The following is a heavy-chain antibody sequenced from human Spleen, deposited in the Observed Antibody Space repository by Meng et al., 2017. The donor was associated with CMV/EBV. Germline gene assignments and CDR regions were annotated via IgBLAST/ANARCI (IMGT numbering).Heavy chain of an antibody. J-gene: IGHJ5*02. CDR3: ARSPVLPGYEFGP. D-gene: IGHD2-2*01. CDR1: DGSISNDKND. Sequence: VSDGSISNDKNDWNWISQHRGKGLEWIGYIYHSGTNYYNPSLKSRVRISLDKSQNQFSLKVTSVTAADTAVYYCARSPVLPGYEFGPWGHGTLVTVSS. V-gene: IGHV4-31*02. CDR2: IYHSGTN.